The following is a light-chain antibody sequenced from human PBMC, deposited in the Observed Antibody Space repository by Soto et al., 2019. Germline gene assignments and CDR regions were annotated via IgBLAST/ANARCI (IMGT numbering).Light chain of an antibody. V-gene: IGLV1-44*01. CDR2: SNN. CDR1: SSNIGTNT. CDR3: EAWDGSLNVVL. Sequence: QSVLTQPPSASGTPGQRVTISCSGSSSNIGTNTVNWYQHLPGSAPKLLIYSNNQRPSGVPDRFSGSKSGTSASLAISGLQHDEEADYYCEAWDGSLNVVLFGGGTKLTVL. J-gene: IGLJ2*01.